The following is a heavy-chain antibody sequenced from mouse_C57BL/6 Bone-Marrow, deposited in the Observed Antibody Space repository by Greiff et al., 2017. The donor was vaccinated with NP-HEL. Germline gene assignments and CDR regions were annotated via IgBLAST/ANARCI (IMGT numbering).Heavy chain of an antibody. CDR1: GYTFTSYW. V-gene: IGHV1-64*01. CDR2: IHPNSGST. Sequence: SGAELVKPGASVKLSCKASGYTFTSYWMPWVKQRPGQGLEWIGMIHPNSGSTNYNEKFKSKATLTVDKSSSTAYMQLSSLTSEDSAVYYCARDDSNSCDYWGQGTTLTVSS. J-gene: IGHJ2*01. D-gene: IGHD1-1*01. CDR3: ARDDSNSCDY.